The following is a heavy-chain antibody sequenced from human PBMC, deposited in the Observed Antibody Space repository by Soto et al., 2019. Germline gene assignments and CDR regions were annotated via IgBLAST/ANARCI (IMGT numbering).Heavy chain of an antibody. V-gene: IGHV3-7*03. J-gene: IGHJ4*02. Sequence: EVQLVETGGGLVHPGGSLRLCCAASGFAFNSYWMSWVRQAPGKGLEWVANIKQDGTEKSYVDSVKGRFTISRDNAKNSLYLQMNILSVDDTAVYYCARVGYYYDSSGYYSWGQGTLVTVSS. CDR2: IKQDGTEK. CDR1: GFAFNSYW. D-gene: IGHD3-22*01. CDR3: ARVGYYYDSSGYYS.